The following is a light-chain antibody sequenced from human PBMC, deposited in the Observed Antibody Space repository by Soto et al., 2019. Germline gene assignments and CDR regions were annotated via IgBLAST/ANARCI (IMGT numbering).Light chain of an antibody. V-gene: IGLV2-23*01. Sequence: QSVLTQPASVSGSPGQSITISCTGTSSDVGSYNLVSWYQQHPGEAPKLMVYEASKRPSGVSNRFSGSKSGNTASLTISGLQAEDEADYYCCSYAGGTIYVFGTGTKLTVL. J-gene: IGLJ1*01. CDR1: SSDVGSYNL. CDR3: CSYAGGTIYV. CDR2: EAS.